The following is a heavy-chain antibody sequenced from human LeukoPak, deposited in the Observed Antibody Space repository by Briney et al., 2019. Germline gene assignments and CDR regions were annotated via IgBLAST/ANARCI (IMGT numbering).Heavy chain of an antibody. CDR1: GFTVSSNY. CDR2: FYIAGTT. CDR3: ARAVSGYCFDY. J-gene: IGHJ4*02. Sequence: GGSLRLSCAASGFTVSSNYMSWVRQAPGKGLEWVPIFYIAGTTHYADSVKGRFTISRDNSKNTLFLQMNSLRAEDTAMYYCARAVSGYCFDYWGQGALVTVSS. D-gene: IGHD6-19*01. V-gene: IGHV3-53*01.